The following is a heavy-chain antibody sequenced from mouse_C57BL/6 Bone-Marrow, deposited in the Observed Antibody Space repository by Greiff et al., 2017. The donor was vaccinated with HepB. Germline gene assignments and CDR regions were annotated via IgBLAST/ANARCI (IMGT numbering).Heavy chain of an antibody. D-gene: IGHD1-1*01. CDR3: TTGVITTVVPYFDY. Sequence: EVQLQPSGAELVRPGASVKLSCTASGFNIKDDYMHWVKQRPEQGLEWIGWIDPENGATEYASKFQGKATITADTSSNTAYLQLSSLTSEDTAVYYCTTGVITTVVPYFDYWGQGTTLTVSS. CDR2: IDPENGAT. CDR1: GFNIKDDY. J-gene: IGHJ2*01. V-gene: IGHV14-4*01.